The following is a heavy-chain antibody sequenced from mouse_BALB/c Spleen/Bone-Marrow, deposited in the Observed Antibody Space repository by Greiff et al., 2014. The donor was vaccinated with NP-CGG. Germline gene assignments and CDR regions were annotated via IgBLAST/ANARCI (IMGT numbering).Heavy chain of an antibody. CDR2: INPDSSTI. V-gene: IGHV4-1*02. CDR1: GFDFSKYL. CDR3: AKNYYYGYVAY. J-gene: IGHJ3*01. Sequence: EVKVEESGGGLVQPGGSLKISCAASGFDFSKYLMTWVRQAPGKGLEWIGEINPDSSTINYTPSLKDKFIISRDNAKNTLYLQMNKVRSEDTALYYCAKNYYYGYVAYWGQGTLVTVSA. D-gene: IGHD1-2*01.